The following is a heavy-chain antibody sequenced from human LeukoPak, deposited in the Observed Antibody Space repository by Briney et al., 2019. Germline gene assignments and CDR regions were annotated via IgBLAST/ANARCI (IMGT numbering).Heavy chain of an antibody. D-gene: IGHD3-22*01. J-gene: IGHJ4*02. V-gene: IGHV3-21*04. CDR3: ATPLDYHDNSGFHQGGD. CDR1: GFTFSSYS. CDR2: ISSSSSYI. Sequence: GGSLRLSCAASGFTFSSYSMNWVRQAPGKGLEWVSSISSSSSYIYYADSVKGRFTISRDNAKNSLYLQMTSLRAEDTAMYYCATPLDYHDNSGFHQGGDWGQGTLVTVSS.